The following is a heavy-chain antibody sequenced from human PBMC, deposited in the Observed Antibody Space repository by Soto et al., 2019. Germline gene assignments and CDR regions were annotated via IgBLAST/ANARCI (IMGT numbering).Heavy chain of an antibody. CDR2: IYYSGST. V-gene: IGHV4-61*01. D-gene: IGHD3-10*01. CDR1: GGSVSSGSYY. J-gene: IGHJ4*02. Sequence: TSETLSLTCTVSGGSVSSGSYYWSWIRQPPGKGLEWIGSIYYSGSTYYNPSLKSRVTISVDRSKNQFSLKLSSVTAADTAVYYCARENNVLPGGYFDYWGQGTLVTVSS. CDR3: ARENNVLPGGYFDY.